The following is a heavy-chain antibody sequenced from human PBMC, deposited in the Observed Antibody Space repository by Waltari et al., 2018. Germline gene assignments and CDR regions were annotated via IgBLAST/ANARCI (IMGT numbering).Heavy chain of an antibody. CDR3: ARVPTYSYGQYFDY. V-gene: IGHV1-69*04. CDR1: GGTFSSYA. D-gene: IGHD5-18*01. Sequence: QVQLVQSGAEVKKPGSSVKVSCKASGGTFSSYAISWGRPAPGQGLEWMGGIIPILGIANYAQKFQGRVTITADESTSTAYMELSSLRSEDTAVYYCARVPTYSYGQYFDYWGQGTLVTVSS. CDR2: IIPILGIA. J-gene: IGHJ4*02.